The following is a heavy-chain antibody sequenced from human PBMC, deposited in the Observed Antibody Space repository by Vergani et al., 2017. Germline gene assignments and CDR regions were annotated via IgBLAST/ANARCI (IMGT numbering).Heavy chain of an antibody. V-gene: IGHV3-43*02. Sequence: EVQLVESGGGVVQPGGSLRLSCAASGFTFDDYAMHWVRQAPGKGLEWVSLISGDGGSTYYADSVKGRFTISRDNSKNSLYLQMNSLRTEDTALYYCAKDWYCSSTSCYVLAYYYYGMDVWGQGTTVTVSS. CDR2: ISGDGGST. CDR1: GFTFDDYA. D-gene: IGHD2-2*01. J-gene: IGHJ6*02. CDR3: AKDWYCSSTSCYVLAYYYYGMDV.